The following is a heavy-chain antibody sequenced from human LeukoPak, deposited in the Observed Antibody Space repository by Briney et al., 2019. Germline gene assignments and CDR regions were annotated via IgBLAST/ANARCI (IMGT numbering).Heavy chain of an antibody. CDR1: GDSISSGSYY. J-gene: IGHJ6*03. CDR2: IYTSGTT. V-gene: IGHV4-61*02. Sequence: TSQTLSLTCTVSGDSISSGSYYWSWIRQPAGKGLEWIGRIYTSGTTNYNPSLKSRVTMSVDTSKNQFSLKLSSVTAADTAVYYCARVGSSGYFYYMDVWGKGTTVTISS. D-gene: IGHD3-22*01. CDR3: ARVGSSGYFYYMDV.